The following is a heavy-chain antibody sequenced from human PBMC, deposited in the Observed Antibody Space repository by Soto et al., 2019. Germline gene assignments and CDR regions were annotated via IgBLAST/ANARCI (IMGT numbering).Heavy chain of an antibody. CDR2: ISDDGSNK. Sequence: QVQMVESGGGVVQPGRSLRLSCAAPGLTFSRYGMHWVRQVPGKGLEWVAVISDDGSNKNYADSVKGRFTISRDNSKNTLFLQMNSLRIEDAALYFCARSKAMGGNSYIFDFWGQGTLVTVSS. D-gene: IGHD5-18*01. CDR3: ARSKAMGGNSYIFDF. J-gene: IGHJ4*02. V-gene: IGHV3-30*03. CDR1: GLTFSRYG.